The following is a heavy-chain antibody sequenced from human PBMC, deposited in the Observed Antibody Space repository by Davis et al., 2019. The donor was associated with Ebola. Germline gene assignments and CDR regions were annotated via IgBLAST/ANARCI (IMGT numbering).Heavy chain of an antibody. CDR2: INIDGSGT. V-gene: IGHV3-74*01. D-gene: IGHD4/OR15-4a*01. J-gene: IGHJ2*01. CDR1: GFTFNNYW. Sequence: HTGGSLRLSCAASGFTFNNYWMHWVRQAAGKGLEWVSPINIDGSGTKYADSVKGRFTISRDNAENSVYLQMNSLRAEDTAVYYCAKDKTMATQYWYFDLWGRGTLVTVSS. CDR3: AKDKTMATQYWYFDL.